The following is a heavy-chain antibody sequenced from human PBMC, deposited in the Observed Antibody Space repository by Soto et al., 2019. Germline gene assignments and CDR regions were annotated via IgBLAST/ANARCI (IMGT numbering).Heavy chain of an antibody. J-gene: IGHJ6*03. V-gene: IGHV4-34*01. D-gene: IGHD2-2*01. CDR2: INHSGST. CDR1: GGSFSGYY. Sequence: SETVSLTCAVHGGSFSGYYWSWIRQPPGKGLEWIGEINHSGSTNYNPSLKSRVTISVDTSKNQFSLKLSSVTAADTAVYYCARGTVCSSTSCYMDVWGKGTTVTVS. CDR3: ARGTVCSSTSCYMDV.